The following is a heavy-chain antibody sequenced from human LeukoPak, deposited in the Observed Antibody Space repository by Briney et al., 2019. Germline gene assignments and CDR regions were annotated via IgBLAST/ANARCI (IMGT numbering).Heavy chain of an antibody. Sequence: GGSLRLSCAASGFTFSSYSMNWVRQAPGKGLDWVSSISSSSSYIYYADSVKGRFTISRDNAKNSLYLQMNSLRAEDTAVYYCARRVIVVVPAAIGPYYGMDVWGKGTTVTVSS. CDR1: GFTFSSYS. J-gene: IGHJ6*04. CDR3: ARRVIVVVPAAIGPYYGMDV. D-gene: IGHD2-2*02. CDR2: ISSSSSYI. V-gene: IGHV3-21*01.